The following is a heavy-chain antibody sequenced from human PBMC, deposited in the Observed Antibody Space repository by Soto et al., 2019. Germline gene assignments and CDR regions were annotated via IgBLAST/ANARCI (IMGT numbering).Heavy chain of an antibody. J-gene: IGHJ4*02. V-gene: IGHV5-51*01. CDR1: GYSFTSYW. Sequence: GESLKISCKGSGYSFTSYWIVWVRQMPGKRLEWMGSIYPGDSDTRYSPAFQGQVTISADKSISTAYLQWSSLKASDTARYYCARLVYDSSGYYYYFDYRGQGTLGTVSS. CDR3: ARLVYDSSGYYYYFDY. D-gene: IGHD3-22*01. CDR2: IYPGDSDT.